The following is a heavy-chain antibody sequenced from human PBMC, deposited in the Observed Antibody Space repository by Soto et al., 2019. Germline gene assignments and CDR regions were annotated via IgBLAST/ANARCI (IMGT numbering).Heavy chain of an antibody. Sequence: GGSLRLSCAASGFTFSSYGMHWVRQAPGKGLEWVAVISYDGGNKYYGDSVKGRFTISRDNPKNALYLQMNSLRPEDTAVYYCAKVTGYCSSSSCSREYYYYYGLDVWGQGTTVTVSS. CDR1: GFTFSSYG. V-gene: IGHV3-30*18. D-gene: IGHD2-2*01. CDR3: AKVTGYCSSSSCSREYYYYYGLDV. CDR2: ISYDGGNK. J-gene: IGHJ6*02.